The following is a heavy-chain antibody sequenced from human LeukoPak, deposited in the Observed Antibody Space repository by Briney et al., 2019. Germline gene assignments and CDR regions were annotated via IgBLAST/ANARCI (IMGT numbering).Heavy chain of an antibody. Sequence: GGSLRLSCAASGFTFSSYWMSWVRQAPGKGLEWVSYISSSGSTMYYADSVKGRFTISRDNAKNSLYLQMNSLRAEDTAVYYCARDPPSQIRRAFDVWGQGTMVTVPS. J-gene: IGHJ3*01. D-gene: IGHD3-10*01. V-gene: IGHV3-48*04. CDR1: GFTFSSYW. CDR2: ISSSGSTM. CDR3: ARDPPSQIRRAFDV.